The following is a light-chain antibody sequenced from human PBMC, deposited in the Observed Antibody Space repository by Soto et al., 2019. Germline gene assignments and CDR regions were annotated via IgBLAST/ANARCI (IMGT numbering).Light chain of an antibody. Sequence: EIVLTQSPGTLSLPPGKRATLSCRASQSISSSYLAWYQQKPGQAPRLLIYGASSRPTGTPDRFSGSGSGTDFTLTISRLEPEDFAVYYCQQYGSSSTFGQGTRLEIK. CDR2: GAS. V-gene: IGKV3-20*01. J-gene: IGKJ5*01. CDR1: QSISSSY. CDR3: QQYGSSST.